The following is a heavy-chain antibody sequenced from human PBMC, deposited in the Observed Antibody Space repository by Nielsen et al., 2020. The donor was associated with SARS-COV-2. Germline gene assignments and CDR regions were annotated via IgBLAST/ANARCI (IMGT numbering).Heavy chain of an antibody. Sequence: SETLPLTCTVSGGSISSGGYYWSWIRQHPGKGLEWIGYIYYSGSTYYNPSLKSRVTISVDTSKNQFSLKLSSVTAADTAVYYCARVVRIGYCSSTSCYHFDYWGQGTLVTVSS. V-gene: IGHV4-31*03. CDR2: IYYSGST. J-gene: IGHJ4*02. CDR1: GGSISSGGYY. D-gene: IGHD2-2*01. CDR3: ARVVRIGYCSSTSCYHFDY.